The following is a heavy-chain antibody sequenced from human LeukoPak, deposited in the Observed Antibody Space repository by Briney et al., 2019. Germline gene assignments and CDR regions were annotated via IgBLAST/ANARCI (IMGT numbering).Heavy chain of an antibody. CDR2: ISGSGDST. CDR1: GFTFSTYA. Sequence: GGTLRLSCAVSGFTFSTYALSWVRQPPGKGLEWVSEISGSGDSTYYAESVNGRLTISRDKTKDTLNLQKSSVRVDDTAVYCCARDRGRYYDSRGFYWGYYFDSWGQGILVTVST. V-gene: IGHV3-23*01. CDR3: ARDRGRYYDSRGFYWGYYFDS. D-gene: IGHD3-22*01. J-gene: IGHJ4*02.